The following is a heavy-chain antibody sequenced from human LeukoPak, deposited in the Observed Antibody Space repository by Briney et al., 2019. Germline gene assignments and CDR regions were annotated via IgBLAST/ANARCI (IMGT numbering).Heavy chain of an antibody. J-gene: IGHJ4*02. CDR2: IYHSGST. CDR1: GGSISSGGYS. CDR3: ARGGDSSGYYASIDY. V-gene: IGHV4-30-2*01. D-gene: IGHD3-22*01. Sequence: SETLSLTCAVSGGSISSGGYSWSWIRQPPGKGLEWIGDIYHSGSTYYNPSLKSRVTISVDRSKNQFSLKLSSVTAADTAVYYCARGGDSSGYYASIDYWGQGTLVTVSS.